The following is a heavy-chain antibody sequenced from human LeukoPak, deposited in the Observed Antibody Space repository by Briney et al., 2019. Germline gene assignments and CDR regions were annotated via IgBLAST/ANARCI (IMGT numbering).Heavy chain of an antibody. D-gene: IGHD6-19*01. CDR3: ARDPIAVAGSGFDH. J-gene: IGHJ4*02. Sequence: ASETLSLTCAVYGGSFSGYYWSWIRQPPGKGLEWIGEINHSGSTNYNPSLKSRVTISVDTSKNQFSLKLSSVTAADTAVYYCARDPIAVAGSGFDHWGQGTLVTVSS. CDR2: INHSGST. V-gene: IGHV4-34*01. CDR1: GGSFSGYY.